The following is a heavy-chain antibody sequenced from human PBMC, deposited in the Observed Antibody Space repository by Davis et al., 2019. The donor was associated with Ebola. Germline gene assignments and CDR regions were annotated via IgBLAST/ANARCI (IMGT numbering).Heavy chain of an antibody. V-gene: IGHV4-61*08. CDR1: GFSLSTSGVG. CDR2: ISYSGNT. J-gene: IGHJ4*02. Sequence: SGPTLVKPTQTLTLTCTFSGFSLSTSGVGVGWIRQPPGKGLEWIGYISYSGNTNYNPSLKSRVTISIDSSQNQFSLKLSSVTAADTAVYYCARGKVISPEGAKTVDYWGQGTLVSVSS. CDR3: ARGKVISPEGAKTVDY. D-gene: IGHD1-14*01.